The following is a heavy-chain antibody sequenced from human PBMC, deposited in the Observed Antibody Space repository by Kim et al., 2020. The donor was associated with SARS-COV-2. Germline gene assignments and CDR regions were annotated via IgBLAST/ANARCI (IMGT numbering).Heavy chain of an antibody. CDR3: ARDRVRGGATTGFDY. Sequence: DSGKGRYTLSRAHAQNTMYLQMNSLRAEDTAVYYCARDRVRGGATTGFDYWGQGTLVTVSS. J-gene: IGHJ4*02. D-gene: IGHD1-26*01. V-gene: IGHV3-74*01.